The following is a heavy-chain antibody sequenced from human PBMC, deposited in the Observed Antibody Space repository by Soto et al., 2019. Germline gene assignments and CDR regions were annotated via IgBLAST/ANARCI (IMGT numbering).Heavy chain of an antibody. CDR2: IWSDGTKN. J-gene: IGHJ4*02. Sequence: QVHLVESGGGVVQPGRSLTLSCTASGFAFSNYGIHWVRQAPGRGLEWVAVIWSDGTKNFYAGSVRGRFTISRDNSKNTIYLQMNSLRAEDTAVYYCARDWWEEPAGKETVSQFDYWGQGTLVTFSS. V-gene: IGHV3-33*01. D-gene: IGHD6-13*01. CDR3: ARDWWEEPAGKETVSQFDY. CDR1: GFAFSNYG.